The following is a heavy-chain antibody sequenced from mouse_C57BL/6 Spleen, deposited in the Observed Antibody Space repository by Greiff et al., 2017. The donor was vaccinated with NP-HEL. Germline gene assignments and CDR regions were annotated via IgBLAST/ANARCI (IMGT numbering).Heavy chain of an antibody. CDR2: INPNNGGT. CDR1: GYTFTDYN. D-gene: IGHD2-3*01. Sequence: EVQLQQSGPELVKPGASVKMSCKASGYTFTDYNMHWVKQSHGKSLEWIGYINPNNGGTSYNQKFKGKATLTVNKSSSTAYMELRSLTSEDSAVYYCARGGWLLRLFDYWGQGTTLTVSS. CDR3: ARGGWLLRLFDY. V-gene: IGHV1-22*01. J-gene: IGHJ2*01.